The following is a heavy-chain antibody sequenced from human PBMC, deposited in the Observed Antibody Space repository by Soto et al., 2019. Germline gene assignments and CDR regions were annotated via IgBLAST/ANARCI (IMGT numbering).Heavy chain of an antibody. Sequence: QVQLVQSGAEVKKPASSVKVSCKASGGTFSSYAISWVRQAPGQGLEWMGGIIPIFGTANYAQKFQGRVTITADESTSTAYMELSSLRSEDTAVYYCARVVYCSGGSCYSRRAFDIWGQGTMVTVSS. CDR3: ARVVYCSGGSCYSRRAFDI. D-gene: IGHD2-15*01. CDR2: IIPIFGTA. CDR1: GGTFSSYA. V-gene: IGHV1-69*12. J-gene: IGHJ3*02.